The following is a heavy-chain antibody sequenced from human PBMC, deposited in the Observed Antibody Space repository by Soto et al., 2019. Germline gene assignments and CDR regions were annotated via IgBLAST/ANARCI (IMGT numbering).Heavy chain of an antibody. V-gene: IGHV1-69*12. D-gene: IGHD5-12*01. CDR3: ASPLYSGYDYGYYYGMDV. J-gene: IGHJ6*01. Sequence: QVQLVQSGAEVKKPGSSVKLSCKASGGTFSSYAISWVRQAPGQGLEWMGGIIPIFGTANYAQKLQGRVTITADESTSTAYMELSSLRTEDTAVNYCASPLYSGYDYGYYYGMDVWGQGTPVTVSS. CDR1: GGTFSSYA. CDR2: IIPIFGTA.